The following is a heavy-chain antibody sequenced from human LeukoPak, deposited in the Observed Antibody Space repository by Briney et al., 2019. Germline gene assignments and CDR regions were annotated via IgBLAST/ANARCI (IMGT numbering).Heavy chain of an antibody. Sequence: GGSLRLSCAASGFTFSNYWMHWVRQAPGKGLVWVSHINTAGSTTTYADSVKGRFTISRDNAKNTLYLQMNSLRAEDTAVYYCTREYMTYDYWGQGALVTVSS. CDR3: TREYMTYDY. CDR2: INTAGSTT. CDR1: GFTFSNYW. J-gene: IGHJ4*02. D-gene: IGHD1-14*01. V-gene: IGHV3-74*01.